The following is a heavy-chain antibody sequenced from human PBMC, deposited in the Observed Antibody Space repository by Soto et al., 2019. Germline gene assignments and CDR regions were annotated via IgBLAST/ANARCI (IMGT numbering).Heavy chain of an antibody. Sequence: SETLSLTCTVSGGSISSSSYYWGWIRQPPGKGLEWIGSIYYSGSTYYNPSLKSRVTISVDTSKNQFSLKLSSVTAADTAVYYCARRYCSGGGCHDVQNWFDPWGQGTLVTVSS. J-gene: IGHJ5*02. CDR1: GGSISSSSYY. V-gene: IGHV4-39*01. D-gene: IGHD2-15*01. CDR3: ARRYCSGGGCHDVQNWFDP. CDR2: IYYSGST.